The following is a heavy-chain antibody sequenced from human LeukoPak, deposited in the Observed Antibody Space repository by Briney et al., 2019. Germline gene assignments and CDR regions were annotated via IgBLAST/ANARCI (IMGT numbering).Heavy chain of an antibody. D-gene: IGHD3-22*01. CDR3: AKDTPPEDYYDSSGYYRHFDY. Sequence: PGGSLRLSCAASGFTFDDYAMHWGRQAPAQGLEWISLISGHGGSTYYADSVKGRFTISRDNSKNSLYLQMNSLRTEDTALYYCAKDTPPEDYYDSSGYYRHFDYWGQGTLVTVSS. CDR2: ISGHGGST. V-gene: IGHV3-43*02. J-gene: IGHJ4*02. CDR1: GFTFDDYA.